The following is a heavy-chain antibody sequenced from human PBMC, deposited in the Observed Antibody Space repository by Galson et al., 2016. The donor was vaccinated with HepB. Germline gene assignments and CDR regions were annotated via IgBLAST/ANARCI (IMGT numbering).Heavy chain of an antibody. CDR3: TKNVWGYFDFYYSDL. CDR1: GFTFKSYP. V-gene: IGHV3-23*01. CDR2: ISSNGDST. D-gene: IGHD3-9*01. J-gene: IGHJ4*02. Sequence: SLRLSCAASGFTFKSYPMSWVRQAPGKGLEWVAGISSNGDSTRYADSVTGRFTISRDISRRVLYLQMNSLRAEDTAVYYCTKNVWGYFDFYYSDLWGQGTLVIVSS.